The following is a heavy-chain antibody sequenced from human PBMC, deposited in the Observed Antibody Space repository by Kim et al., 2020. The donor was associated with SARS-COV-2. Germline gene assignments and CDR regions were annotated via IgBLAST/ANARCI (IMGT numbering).Heavy chain of an antibody. D-gene: IGHD3-3*01. CDR3: SRAPNDFWSGYPYYFEN. CDR1: GGSVSSGSYF. Sequence: SETLYLTCTVSGGSVSSGSYFWSWIRRPPGKGLEWIGYIYYSGNTNYNPSLKSRVTMSVDTSKNQFSLKLRSVTAADTAVYYCSRAPNDFWSGYPYYFENWGQGTLVTVSS. J-gene: IGHJ4*02. V-gene: IGHV4-61*01. CDR2: IYYSGNT.